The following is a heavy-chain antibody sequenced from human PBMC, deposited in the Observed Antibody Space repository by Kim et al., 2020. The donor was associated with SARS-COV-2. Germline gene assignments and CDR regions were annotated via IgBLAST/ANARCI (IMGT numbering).Heavy chain of an antibody. V-gene: IGHV3-7*03. CDR2: SEK. D-gene: IGHD4-17*01. CDR3: ARDTVTIDY. Sequence: SEKYYVDSVKGRFTISRDNAKNSLYLQMNSLRAEDTAVYYCARDTVTIDYWGQGTLVTVSS. J-gene: IGHJ4*02.